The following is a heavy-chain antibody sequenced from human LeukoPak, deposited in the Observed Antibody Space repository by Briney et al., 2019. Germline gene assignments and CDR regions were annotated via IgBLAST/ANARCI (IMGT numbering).Heavy chain of an antibody. Sequence: PSETLSLTCTVSGGSISSYYWSWIRQPPGKGLEWIGYIYYSGSTNYNPSLKSRVTISVDTPKNQFSLKLSSVTAADTAVYYCARASGYSGYAAHYWGQGTLVTVSS. CDR2: IYYSGST. CDR1: GGSISSYY. D-gene: IGHD5-12*01. CDR3: ARASGYSGYAAHY. J-gene: IGHJ4*02. V-gene: IGHV4-59*01.